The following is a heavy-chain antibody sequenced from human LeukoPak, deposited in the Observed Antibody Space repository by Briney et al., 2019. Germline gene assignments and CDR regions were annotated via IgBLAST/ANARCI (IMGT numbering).Heavy chain of an antibody. CDR2: ISAYNGNT. CDR1: GYTFTSYG. J-gene: IGHJ4*02. CDR3: ARSGEMGATDYFDY. D-gene: IGHD1-26*01. Sequence: GASVKVSCKASGYTFTSYGISWVRQAPGQGLEWMGWISAYNGNTNYAQKLQGRVTMTTDTFTGTAYMELRSLRSDDTAVYYCARSGEMGATDYFDYWGQGTLVTVSS. V-gene: IGHV1-18*01.